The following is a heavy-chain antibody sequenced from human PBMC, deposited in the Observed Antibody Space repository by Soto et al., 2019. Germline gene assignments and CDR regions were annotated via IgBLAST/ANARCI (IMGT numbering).Heavy chain of an antibody. CDR2: INSSGGST. J-gene: IGHJ4*01. CDR1: GITFNTYY. D-gene: IGHD1-7*01. V-gene: IGHV1-46*02. Sequence: QVQLVQSGAEVKKPGASLKVSCQASGITFNTYYMHWVRQAPGQGLEWMGIINSSGGSTAYSQNFEERLTLTWDTSTNTIYMELSSLRSDDPAIYYCARSGTSAAPFDYWGHGTLVTVSS. CDR3: ARSGTSAAPFDY.